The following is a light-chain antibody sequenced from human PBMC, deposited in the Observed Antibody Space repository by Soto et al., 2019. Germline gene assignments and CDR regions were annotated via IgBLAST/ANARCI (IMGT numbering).Light chain of an antibody. CDR2: EGS. V-gene: IGLV2-23*01. CDR1: SSDVGSSNL. Sequence: QSALTQPASVSGSPGQSITISCTGTSSDVGSSNLVSWYQQHPGKAPKLIIYEGSRRPSGVSGRFSGSKSGNTASLTISGLQAEDEADYYCYSFAGSSSFYVFGSGTKVTVL. CDR3: YSFAGSSSFYV. J-gene: IGLJ1*01.